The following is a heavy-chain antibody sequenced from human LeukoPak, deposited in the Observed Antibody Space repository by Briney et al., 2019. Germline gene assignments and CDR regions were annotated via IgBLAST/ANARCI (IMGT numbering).Heavy chain of an antibody. D-gene: IGHD3-22*01. CDR3: ARGSYYSDSSGYSYYSSYYMDV. CDR2: IYYSGST. Sequence: SETLSLTCTVSGGSISSYYWSWIRQPPGKGLEWIGYIYYSGSTDYNPSLKSRVTISVDTSKNQFSLKLSSVTAADTAVYYCARGSYYSDSSGYSYYSSYYMDVWGKGTTVTVSS. J-gene: IGHJ6*03. V-gene: IGHV4-59*01. CDR1: GGSISSYY.